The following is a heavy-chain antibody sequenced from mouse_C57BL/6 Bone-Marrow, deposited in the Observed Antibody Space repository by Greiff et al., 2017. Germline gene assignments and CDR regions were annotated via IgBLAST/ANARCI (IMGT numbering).Heavy chain of an antibody. CDR1: GFSLSTSGMG. V-gene: IGHV8-12*01. J-gene: IGHJ2*01. Sequence: QVTLKVCGPGILQSSQTLSLTCSFSGFSLSTSGMGVSWIRQPSGKGLEWLEHIYWDDDKRFNPSLKSRLTISKYTSRDQLFLTITSVDTADTATYYCARRHYYGFGYWGQGTTLTVSS. CDR3: ARRHYYGFGY. CDR2: IYWDDDK. D-gene: IGHD1-2*01.